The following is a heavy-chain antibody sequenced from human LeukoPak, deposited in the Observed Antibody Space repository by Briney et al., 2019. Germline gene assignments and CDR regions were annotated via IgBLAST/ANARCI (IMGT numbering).Heavy chain of an antibody. CDR3: ARDATNFDY. D-gene: IGHD1-1*01. Sequence: GGSLRLSCAASGFTFSIYSMSWVRQAPGRGLEWVANIKQDGSDRYYLDSVKGRFTISRDNAKNSLYLQMNSLRAEDTAVYYCARDATNFDYWGQGTLVTVSS. CDR1: GFTFSIYS. V-gene: IGHV3-7*01. J-gene: IGHJ4*02. CDR2: IKQDGSDR.